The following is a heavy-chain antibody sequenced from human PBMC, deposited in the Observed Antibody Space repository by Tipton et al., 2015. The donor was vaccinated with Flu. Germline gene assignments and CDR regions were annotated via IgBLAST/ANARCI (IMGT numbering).Heavy chain of an antibody. D-gene: IGHD6-13*01. CDR3: ARPGGSSWYYFDY. CDR2: IYYTGSR. CDR1: GGSISSGGAY. J-gene: IGHJ4*02. Sequence: TLSLTCTVSGGSISSGGAYWSWIRQHPGQGLEWIGGIYYTGSRYYNPSLKSRVTISVDTSKNQFSLKLSSVTAADTAVYYCARPGGSSWYYFDYWGQGTLVTVSS. V-gene: IGHV4-30-4*01.